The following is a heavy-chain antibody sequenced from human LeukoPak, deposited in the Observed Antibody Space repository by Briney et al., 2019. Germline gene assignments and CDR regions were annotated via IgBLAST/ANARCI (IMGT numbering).Heavy chain of an antibody. J-gene: IGHJ4*02. Sequence: GGSLRLSCAASGFTFSSYAMNWVRQAPGKGLEWVSAISGSGGSTYYADSVKGRFTISRDNSKNTLYLQMNSLRAEDTAVYYCAKPVAGGSAALYFDYWGQGTLVTVSS. D-gene: IGHD6-19*01. CDR3: AKPVAGGSAALYFDY. CDR1: GFTFSSYA. V-gene: IGHV3-23*01. CDR2: ISGSGGST.